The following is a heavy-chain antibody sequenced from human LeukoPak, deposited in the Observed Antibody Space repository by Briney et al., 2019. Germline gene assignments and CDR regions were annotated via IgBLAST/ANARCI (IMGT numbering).Heavy chain of an antibody. V-gene: IGHV3-33*06. D-gene: IGHD3-22*01. CDR2: IWYDGSNK. J-gene: IGHJ4*02. CDR3: AKGAYYYDSSGYLGLDY. CDR1: GLTFSSYG. Sequence: GESLKISFAASGLTFSSYGMHWVRQAPGKGLEWVAVIWYDGSNKYYADSVKGRFTISRDNSKNTLYLQMNSLRAEDTAVYYCAKGAYYYDSSGYLGLDYWGQGTLVTVSS.